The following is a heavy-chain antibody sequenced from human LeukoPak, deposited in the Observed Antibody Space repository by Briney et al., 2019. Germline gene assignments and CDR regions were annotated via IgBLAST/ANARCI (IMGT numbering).Heavy chain of an antibody. CDR2: ISYDATII. D-gene: IGHD1-26*01. Sequence: GRSLRLSCVASGFPFDSYVMRWVRQAPGKGLEWVSVISYDATIIYYADSVKGRFTISRDNSKTTLFLQMNSLRAEDTAVYYCARAVRETDPSLIVVWAQRTLVVVSS. J-gene: IGHJ4*02. CDR1: GFPFDSYV. CDR3: ARAVRETDPSLIVV. V-gene: IGHV3-30*04.